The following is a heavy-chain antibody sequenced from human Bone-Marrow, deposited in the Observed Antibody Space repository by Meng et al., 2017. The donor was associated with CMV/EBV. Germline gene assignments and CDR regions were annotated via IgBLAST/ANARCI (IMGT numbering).Heavy chain of an antibody. CDR3: ARENAKRYCSSTSCPYYYYYGMDV. Sequence: ASVKVSCKASGYTFTSYDINWVRQAPGQGLEWMGWINPNSGGTNYSQKFQGRVTMTRDTSISTAYMELSSLRSEDTAVYYCARENAKRYCSSTSCPYYYYYGMDVWGQGTTVTVSS. CDR2: INPNSGGT. D-gene: IGHD2-2*01. V-gene: IGHV1-2*02. J-gene: IGHJ6*02. CDR1: GYTFTSYD.